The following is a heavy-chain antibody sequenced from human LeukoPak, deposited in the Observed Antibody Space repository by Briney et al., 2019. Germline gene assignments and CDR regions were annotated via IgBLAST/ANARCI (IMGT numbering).Heavy chain of an antibody. CDR3: ARNAADCTTSACYDS. CDR1: GFTFRNYA. J-gene: IGHJ4*02. CDR2: VTGNGDTT. V-gene: IGHV3-23*01. D-gene: IGHD2-8*01. Sequence: GGSLRLSCAASGFTFRNYAITWVRQAPAKGLERVSVVTGNGDTTYYADSLKGRFTISRDNSRNTLYLQMNSLRAEDTAVYHCARNAADCTTSACYDSWGQGTLVTVSS.